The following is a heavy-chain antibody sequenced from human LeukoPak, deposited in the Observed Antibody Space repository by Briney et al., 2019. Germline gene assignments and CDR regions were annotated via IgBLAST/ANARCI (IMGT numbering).Heavy chain of an antibody. J-gene: IGHJ3*02. CDR3: ARDLYSSSWYRVNAFDI. Sequence: SSETLSLTCTVSGGSISSYYWSWIRQLPGKGLEWIGYVYYSGSTNYNPSLKSRVTISVDTSKNQFSLKLSSVTAADTAVYYCARDLYSSSWYRVNAFDIWGQGTMVTVSS. CDR1: GGSISSYY. D-gene: IGHD6-13*01. CDR2: VYYSGST. V-gene: IGHV4-59*01.